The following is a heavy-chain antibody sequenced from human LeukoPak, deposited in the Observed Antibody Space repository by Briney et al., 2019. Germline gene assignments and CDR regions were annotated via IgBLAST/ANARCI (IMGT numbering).Heavy chain of an antibody. CDR2: VIPIFGTA. CDR3: ARRYSSGWAY. Sequence: ASVKVSCKASGGTFSNYAISWVRQAPGQGLEWMGGVIPIFGTADYAQKFQGRLTITADESTSTAYMELSSLRSEDTAVYYCARRYSSGWAYWGQGTLVTVSS. J-gene: IGHJ4*02. D-gene: IGHD6-19*01. CDR1: GGTFSNYA. V-gene: IGHV1-69*13.